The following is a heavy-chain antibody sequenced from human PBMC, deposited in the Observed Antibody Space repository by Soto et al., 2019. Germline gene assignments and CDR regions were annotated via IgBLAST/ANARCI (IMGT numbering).Heavy chain of an antibody. V-gene: IGHV3-48*01. CDR1: GFTFSSYS. Sequence: GGSLRLSCAASGFTFSSYSMNWVRQAPGKGLEWVSSISSSSSTIYYADSVKGRFTISRDNAKNSLYLQMNSLRAEDTAVYYCARGSSSWSPPFDYWGQGTLVTVSS. D-gene: IGHD6-13*01. CDR3: ARGSSSWSPPFDY. J-gene: IGHJ4*02. CDR2: ISSSSSTI.